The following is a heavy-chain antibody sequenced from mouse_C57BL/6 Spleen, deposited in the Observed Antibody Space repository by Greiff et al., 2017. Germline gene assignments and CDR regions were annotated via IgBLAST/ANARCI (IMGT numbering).Heavy chain of an antibody. Sequence: VKLMESGAELVKPGASVKLSCKASGYTFTEYTIHWVKQRSGQGLEWIGWFYPGSGSIKYNEKFKDKATLTADKSSSTVYMELSRLTSEDSAVYFCARHEEYYGSSYPSWFAYWGQGTLVTVSA. J-gene: IGHJ3*01. D-gene: IGHD1-1*01. V-gene: IGHV1-62-2*01. CDR3: ARHEEYYGSSYPSWFAY. CDR1: GYTFTEYT. CDR2: FYPGSGSI.